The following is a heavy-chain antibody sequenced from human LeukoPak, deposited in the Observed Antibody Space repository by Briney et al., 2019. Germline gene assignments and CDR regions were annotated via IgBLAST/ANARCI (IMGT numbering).Heavy chain of an antibody. J-gene: IGHJ4*02. D-gene: IGHD3-22*01. V-gene: IGHV1-69*13. CDR2: IIPIFGTA. Sequence: VASVKVSCKASGGTFSIYAISWVRQAPGQGLEWMGGIIPIFGTANYAQKFQGRVTITADESTSTAYMELSSLRSEDTAVYYCARERFPPGYDRRAHFDCWGQGTLVTVSS. CDR3: ARERFPPGYDRRAHFDC. CDR1: GGTFSIYA.